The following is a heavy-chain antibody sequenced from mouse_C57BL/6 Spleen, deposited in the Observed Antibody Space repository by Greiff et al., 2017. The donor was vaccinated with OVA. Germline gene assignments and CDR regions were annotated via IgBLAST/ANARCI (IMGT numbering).Heavy chain of an antibody. CDR2: IYPSDSET. Sequence: VQLQQPGAELVRPGSSVKLSCKASGYTFTSYWMDWVKQRPGQGLEWIGNIYPSDSETHYNQKFKDKATLTVDKSSSTAYMQLSSLTSEDSAVYYCAREDYDYDLAYWGQGTLVTVSA. CDR1: GYTFTSYW. D-gene: IGHD2-4*01. V-gene: IGHV1-61*01. CDR3: AREDYDYDLAY. J-gene: IGHJ3*01.